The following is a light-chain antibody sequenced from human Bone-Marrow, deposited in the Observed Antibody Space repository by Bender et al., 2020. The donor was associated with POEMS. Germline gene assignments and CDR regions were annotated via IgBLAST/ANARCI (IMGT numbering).Light chain of an antibody. CDR2: DVS. Sequence: QSALTQPASVSGSPGQSITISCTGTSSDVGGYNYVSWYQQHPGKAPKLMIYDVSKRPSGVPNRFSGSKSGNTASLTISGLQAEDEADYYCCSYVGSPYVFGSGTKVTVL. V-gene: IGLV2-11*01. CDR1: SSDVGGYNY. CDR3: CSYVGSPYV. J-gene: IGLJ1*01.